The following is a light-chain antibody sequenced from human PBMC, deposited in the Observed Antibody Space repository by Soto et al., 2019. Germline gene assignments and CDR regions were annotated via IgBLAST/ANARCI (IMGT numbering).Light chain of an antibody. J-gene: IGLJ2*01. CDR2: DDN. CDR1: SSNIGGNS. V-gene: IGLV1-51*01. CDR3: QSYDSSLRNVI. Sequence: QSVMTQPPSVSAAPGQKVTISCSGSSSNIGGNSVSWYQQLPGTAPKLLIYDDNKRPSGIPDRFSGSKSGTSATLGITGFQTGDEADYYCQSYDSSLRNVIFGGGTKLTVL.